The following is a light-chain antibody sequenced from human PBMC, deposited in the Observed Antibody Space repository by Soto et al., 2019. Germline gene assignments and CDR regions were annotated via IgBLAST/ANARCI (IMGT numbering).Light chain of an antibody. CDR2: LAS. J-gene: IGKJ1*01. V-gene: IGKV2-28*01. CDR3: MQSIHTRT. Sequence: VMTQSPLYLPVTPGESASISCRSSESLLHSNGYTYLDWYLLKPGQSPQLLIYLASNRASGVPEKFSGSGSGIDFTLKISRVEADHVRLYYCMQSIHTRTFGQGTKVAIK. CDR1: ESLLHSNGYTY.